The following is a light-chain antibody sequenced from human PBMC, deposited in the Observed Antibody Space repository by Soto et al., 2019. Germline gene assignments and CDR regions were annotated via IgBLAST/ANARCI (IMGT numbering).Light chain of an antibody. CDR1: QDISNY. CDR2: KAS. V-gene: IGKV1-5*03. J-gene: IGKJ1*01. CDR3: QHYNSYSEA. Sequence: DIQMTQSPSSLSASVVDRVTITCQASQDISNYLNWYQQKPGKAPKLLIYKASTLKSGVPSRFSGSGSGTEFTLTISSLQPDDFATYYCQHYNSYSEAFGQGTKVDIK.